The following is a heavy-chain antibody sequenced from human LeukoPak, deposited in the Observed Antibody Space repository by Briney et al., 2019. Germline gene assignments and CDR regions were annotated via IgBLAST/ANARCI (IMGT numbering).Heavy chain of an antibody. CDR2: IYYSGST. D-gene: IGHD3-3*01. CDR3: ARERFLEWFHTKGAFDI. Sequence: KSSETLSLTCTVSGGSISSSSYYWGWIRQPPGKGLEWIGSIYYSGSTYYNPSLKSRVTISVDTSKNQFSLKLSSVTAADTAVYYCARERFLEWFHTKGAFDIWGQGTLVTVSS. V-gene: IGHV4-39*01. CDR1: GGSISSSSYY. J-gene: IGHJ4*02.